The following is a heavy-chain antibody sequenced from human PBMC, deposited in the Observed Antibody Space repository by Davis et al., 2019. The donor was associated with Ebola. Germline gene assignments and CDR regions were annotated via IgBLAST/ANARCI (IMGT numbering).Heavy chain of an antibody. J-gene: IGHJ4*02. Sequence: AASAKVSCKASGYTFTSYGISWVRQAPGQGLEWMGWISAYNGNTNYAQKLQGRVTMTTDTSTSTAYMELRSLRSDDTAVYYCTKAVAGTEYWGQGTLVTVSS. V-gene: IGHV1-18*01. CDR1: GYTFTSYG. D-gene: IGHD6-19*01. CDR3: TKAVAGTEY. CDR2: ISAYNGNT.